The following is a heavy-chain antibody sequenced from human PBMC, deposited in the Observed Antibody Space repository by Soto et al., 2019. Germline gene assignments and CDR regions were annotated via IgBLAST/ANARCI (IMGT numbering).Heavy chain of an antibody. V-gene: IGHV1-58*01. CDR3: AADPGGRDGYNYGFSFDP. J-gene: IGHJ5*02. D-gene: IGHD5-12*01. CDR1: GFTFTSSA. CDR2: IVVGSGNT. Sequence: ASVKVSCKASGFTFTSSAVQWVRQARGQRLEWIGWIVVGSGNTNYAQKFQERVTITRDMSTSTAYMELSSLRSEDTAVYYCAADPGGRDGYNYGFSFDPWGQGTLVTVSS.